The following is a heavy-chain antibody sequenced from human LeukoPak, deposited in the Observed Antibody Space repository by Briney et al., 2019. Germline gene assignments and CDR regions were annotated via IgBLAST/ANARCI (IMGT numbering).Heavy chain of an antibody. CDR1: GYTFTSHW. J-gene: IGHJ4*02. Sequence: GESLKISCKGSGYTFTSHWIGWVRQMPGRGLEWMVTIYPRDSDTRYSPSFRGQVTISADKSTSTIYLQWSSLKASDSAVYYCARHESSGDYFNSPRQIDYWGQGTRVTVSS. V-gene: IGHV5-51*01. CDR3: ARHESSGDYFNSPRQIDY. CDR2: IYPRDSDT. D-gene: IGHD2/OR15-2a*01.